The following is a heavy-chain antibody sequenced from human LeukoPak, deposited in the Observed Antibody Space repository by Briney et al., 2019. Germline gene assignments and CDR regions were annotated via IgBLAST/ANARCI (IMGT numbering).Heavy chain of an antibody. CDR3: ARDQDSGWYNAFDI. CDR2: ISSNGGST. CDR1: GFTFSSYA. V-gene: IGHV3-64*01. Sequence: GGSLRLSXAASGFTFSSYAMHWVRQAPGKGLEYVSAISSNGGSTYYANSVKGRFTISRDNSKNTLYLQMGSLRAEDMAVYYCARDQDSGWYNAFDIWGQGTMVTVSS. J-gene: IGHJ3*02. D-gene: IGHD6-19*01.